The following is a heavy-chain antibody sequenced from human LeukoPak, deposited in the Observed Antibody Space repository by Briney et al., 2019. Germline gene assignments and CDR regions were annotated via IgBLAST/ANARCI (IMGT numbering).Heavy chain of an antibody. CDR2: IYYSGST. CDR3: ARRSSRRLNWFDP. V-gene: IGHV4-59*08. D-gene: IGHD2-15*01. CDR1: GGSISSYY. J-gene: IGHJ5*02. Sequence: PSETLSLTCTVSGGSISSYYWSWIRQPPGKGLEWIGYIYYSGSTSYNPSLKSRVTISVDTSKNQFSLKLSSVTAADTAVYYCARRSSRRLNWFDPWGQGTLVTVSS.